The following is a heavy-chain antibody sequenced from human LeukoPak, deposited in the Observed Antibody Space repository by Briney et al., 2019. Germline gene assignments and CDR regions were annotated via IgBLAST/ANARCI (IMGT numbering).Heavy chain of an antibody. J-gene: IGHJ4*02. D-gene: IGHD2-2*02. CDR3: AKDGSIYCSSTSCYTSGFDY. CDR1: GFTFRSSA. CDR2: IRYDGSNK. V-gene: IGHV3-30*02. Sequence: GGSLRLSCAASGFTFRSSAMSWVRQAPGKGLEWVTFIRYDGSNKYYADSVKGRFTISRDNSKNTVYLQMNNLRAEDTAVYYCAKDGSIYCSSTSCYTSGFDYWGQGTLVTVSS.